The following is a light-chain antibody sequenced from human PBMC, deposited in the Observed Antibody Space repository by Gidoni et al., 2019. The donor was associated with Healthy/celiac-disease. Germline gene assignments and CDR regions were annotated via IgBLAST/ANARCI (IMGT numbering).Light chain of an antibody. CDR1: NIGRKS. CDR2: DDS. V-gene: IGLV3-21*03. J-gene: IGLJ1*01. CDR3: QVWDSSSDHYV. Sequence: SYVLPPPPSVSVAPGTTARSTSGGNNIGRKSVHWYQQKAGQAPVLVVYDDSERPSGIPERFSGSNSGNTATLTISRVEAGDEADYYCQVWDSSSDHYVFGTGTKGTVL.